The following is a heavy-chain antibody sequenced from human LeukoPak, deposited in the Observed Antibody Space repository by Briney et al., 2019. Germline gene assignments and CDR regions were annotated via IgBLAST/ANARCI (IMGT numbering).Heavy chain of an antibody. J-gene: IGHJ4*02. CDR3: ARIQTDSSGYYFGPDY. V-gene: IGHV3-48*01. Sequence: GGSLRLSCAASGFTFSSYSMNWVRQAPGKGLEWVSYISSSSSTIYYADSVRGRFTISRDNARNSLYLQMNSLRAEDTATYYCARIQTDSSGYYFGPDYWGQGTLVTVSS. CDR2: ISSSSSTI. CDR1: GFTFSSYS. D-gene: IGHD3-22*01.